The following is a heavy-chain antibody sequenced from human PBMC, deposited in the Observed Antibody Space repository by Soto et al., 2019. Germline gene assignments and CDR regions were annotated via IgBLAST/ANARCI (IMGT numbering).Heavy chain of an antibody. J-gene: IGHJ4*02. CDR3: ARLGWADGDPDY. CDR1: GASISKSNYF. Sequence: QLQLQESGPGLVKPSETLSLTCTVSGASISKSNYFWGWIRQPPGKVLEWIGSILYSGTTSYNSSLRSRVTISVDTSKHQFSLNLTSMTAADTAVYYCARLGWADGDPDYWGQGTLVTVSS. D-gene: IGHD4-17*01. CDR2: ILYSGTT. V-gene: IGHV4-39*01.